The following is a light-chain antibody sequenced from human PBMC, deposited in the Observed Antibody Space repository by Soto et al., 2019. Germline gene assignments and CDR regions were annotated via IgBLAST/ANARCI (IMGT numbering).Light chain of an antibody. Sequence: EIVLTQSPGTLSLSPGETATFSCRASQSVSSGYLAWYQQKFGQAPRLLIHGSSSRASGVPDRFSGSGSGTDFTLTISRLEPEDFALYYCQQYARPPATFGQGTKVEIK. CDR3: QQYARPPAT. V-gene: IGKV3-20*01. J-gene: IGKJ2*01. CDR1: QSVSSGY. CDR2: GSS.